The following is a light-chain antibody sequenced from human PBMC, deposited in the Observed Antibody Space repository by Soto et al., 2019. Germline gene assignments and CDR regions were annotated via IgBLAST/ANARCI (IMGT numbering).Light chain of an antibody. J-gene: IGKJ1*01. CDR1: QSVSSSY. V-gene: IGKV3-20*01. Sequence: EIVLTQSPGTLSLSPGERATLSCRASQSVSSSYLAWYQQKPGQAPRLLIYGASSRATGIPDRFSGSGSGTDFTLTISRLEPEDSATYYCLQAGAFPLTLGQGTSVEIK. CDR2: GAS. CDR3: LQAGAFPLT.